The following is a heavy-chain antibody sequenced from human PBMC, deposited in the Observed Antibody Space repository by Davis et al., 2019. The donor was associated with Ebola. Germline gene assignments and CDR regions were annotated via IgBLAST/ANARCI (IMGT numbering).Heavy chain of an antibody. V-gene: IGHV3-30*18. D-gene: IGHD1-14*01. J-gene: IGHJ4*03. CDR2: ISYDGSNK. CDR3: AKAPLSTGRVFFDY. CDR1: GFTFSSHG. Sequence: PSETLSLTCAASGFTFSSHGMHWVRQAPGKGLEWVAVISYDGSNKYYADSVKGRFTISRDNSKNTLYLQMNSLRAEDTAVYYCAKAPLSTGRVFFDYWGQGTTVTVSS.